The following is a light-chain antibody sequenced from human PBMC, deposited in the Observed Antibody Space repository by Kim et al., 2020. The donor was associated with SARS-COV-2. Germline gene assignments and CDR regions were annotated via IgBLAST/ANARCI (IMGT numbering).Light chain of an antibody. CDR3: SAWDRSLSAWV. Sequence: RQTATLPCTGNSNNVGDEGAAWLQQHQGHPPKLLSYRNNNRPSGISERLSASKSGNTASLTITGPQPEDEADYYCSAWDRSLSAWVFGGGTQLTV. V-gene: IGLV10-54*01. CDR1: SNNVGDEG. CDR2: RNN. J-gene: IGLJ3*02.